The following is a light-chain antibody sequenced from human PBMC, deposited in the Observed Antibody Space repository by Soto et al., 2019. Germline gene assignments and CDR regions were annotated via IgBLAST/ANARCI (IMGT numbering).Light chain of an antibody. Sequence: VWPQSPDTLYLSPGERATLSCRASQSVSSYLAWYQQKPGQAPRLLIYDASNRATGIPARFSGTGSGTDFTLTINNLEPEDFAVYYCQVRTNWSIAFGRGTRLEIK. CDR1: QSVSSY. J-gene: IGKJ5*01. CDR3: QVRTNWSIA. V-gene: IGKV3-11*01. CDR2: DAS.